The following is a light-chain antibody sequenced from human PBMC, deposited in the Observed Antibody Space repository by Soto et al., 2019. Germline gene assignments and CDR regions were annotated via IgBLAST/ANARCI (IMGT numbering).Light chain of an antibody. CDR1: SGHSSYI. J-gene: IGLJ1*01. V-gene: IGLV4-60*02. Sequence: QAVVTQSSSASASLGSSVKLTCTLSSGHSSYIIAWHQQQPGKATRYLMKLEGSGSYNAGSGVPARFSGSSSGADRYLTIYNLKFEDEADYYCETWVSNPYVFGTGTKLTVL. CDR3: ETWVSNPYV. CDR2: LEGSGSY.